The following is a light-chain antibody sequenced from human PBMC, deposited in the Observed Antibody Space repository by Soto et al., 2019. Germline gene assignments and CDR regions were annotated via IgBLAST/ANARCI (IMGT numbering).Light chain of an antibody. CDR2: DVT. J-gene: IGLJ3*02. V-gene: IGLV2-14*01. Sequence: YALTQPASVSGSPGQSITISCTGTSSDVCGYNYVSWYQQHPGKAPKLMIYDVTNRPSGVSNRFSGSKSGNTASLTISGLQAEDEADYYCSSYTSSSTPLVFGGGTKLTVL. CDR1: SSDVCGYNY. CDR3: SSYTSSSTPLV.